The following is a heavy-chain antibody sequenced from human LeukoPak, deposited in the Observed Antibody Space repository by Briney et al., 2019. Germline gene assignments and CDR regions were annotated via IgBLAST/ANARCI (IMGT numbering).Heavy chain of an antibody. D-gene: IGHD3-9*01. J-gene: IGHJ4*02. CDR1: GYSFTRNA. V-gene: IGHV1-2*02. CDR2: INPNSGGT. Sequence: GASVKVSCKASGYSFTRNAIHWVRQAPGQGLEWMGWINPNSGGTNYAQKFQGRVTMTRDTSISTAYMELSRLRSDDTAVYYCARVSKEWYYDILTGYYRGHFDYWGQGTLVTVSS. CDR3: ARVSKEWYYDILTGYYRGHFDY.